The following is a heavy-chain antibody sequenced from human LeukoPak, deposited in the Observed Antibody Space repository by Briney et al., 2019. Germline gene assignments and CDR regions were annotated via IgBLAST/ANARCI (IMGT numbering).Heavy chain of an antibody. Sequence: TGGSLRLSCAASGSAFDIYAMHWVRQAPGKGLEWVALISYDGSEKYYVDSVKGRFTISRDNSRNTLYLKVNSLRAEDTAVYYCAKDKYSSSSSVRGGLDYWGQGTLVTVSS. V-gene: IGHV3-30-3*01. D-gene: IGHD6-6*01. CDR1: GSAFDIYA. CDR2: ISYDGSEK. CDR3: AKDKYSSSSSVRGGLDY. J-gene: IGHJ4*02.